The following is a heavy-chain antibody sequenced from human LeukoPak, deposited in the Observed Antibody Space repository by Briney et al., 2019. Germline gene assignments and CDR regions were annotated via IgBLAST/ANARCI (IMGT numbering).Heavy chain of an antibody. CDR3: ARGLGGYDPPEKFDY. J-gene: IGHJ4*02. V-gene: IGHV4-31*03. Sequence: SETLSLTCTVSGGSISSGGYYWSWIRQHPGKGLEWIGYIYYSGSTYYNPSLKSRVTISVDTSKNQFSLKLSSVTAADTAVYYGARGLGGYDPPEKFDYWGQGTLVTVSS. D-gene: IGHD5-12*01. CDR2: IYYSGST. CDR1: GGSISSGGYY.